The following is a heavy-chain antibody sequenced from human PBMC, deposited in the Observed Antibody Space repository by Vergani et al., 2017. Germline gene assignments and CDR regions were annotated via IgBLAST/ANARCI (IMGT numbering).Heavy chain of an antibody. CDR1: GYTFTSYG. Sequence: QVQLVQSGAEVKKPGASVKVSCKASGYTFTSYGISWVRQAPGQGLEWMGWISAYNGNTNYAQKLQGRVTMTTDTSTSTAYMELRSLRSDDTAVYYCARLVVTRVRGVTHYYYGMDVWGQGTTVTVSS. CDR2: ISAYNGNT. V-gene: IGHV1-18*04. CDR3: ARLVVTRVRGVTHYYYGMDV. D-gene: IGHD3-10*01. J-gene: IGHJ6*02.